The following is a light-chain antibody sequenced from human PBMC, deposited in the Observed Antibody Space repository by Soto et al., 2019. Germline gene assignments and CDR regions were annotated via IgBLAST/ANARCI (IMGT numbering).Light chain of an antibody. CDR1: SGRIASNY. J-gene: IGLJ2*01. CDR3: QSYDSTHVV. V-gene: IGLV6-57*04. CDR2: EDN. Sequence: NFMLTQPHSVSESPGKTVTLSCTRSSGRIASNYVQWYQQRPGSAPTTVIYEDNQRPSWVPDRFSGSIDSSSNSASLTISGLKTKDEADYYCQSYDSTHVVFGGGTKLTVL.